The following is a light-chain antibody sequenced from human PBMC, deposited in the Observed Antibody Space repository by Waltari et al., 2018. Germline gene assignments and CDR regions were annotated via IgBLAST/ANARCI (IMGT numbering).Light chain of an antibody. CDR3: SSYTNTITLI. J-gene: IGLJ2*01. V-gene: IGLV2-14*03. CDR2: SVS. CDR1: NSDIGTYDY. Sequence: QSALTQPASVSGSPGQSITISCPGTNSDIGTYDYVPWYPQHPGKAPKLMMYSVSKRPSGVSNRFSGSKSGNTASLTISGLQAEDEADYYCSSYTNTITLIFGGGTKLTVL.